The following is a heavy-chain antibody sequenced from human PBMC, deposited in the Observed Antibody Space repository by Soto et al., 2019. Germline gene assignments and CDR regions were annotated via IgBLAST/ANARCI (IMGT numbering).Heavy chain of an antibody. CDR3: ARARDIVVVVAAGNFDY. CDR1: GYTFTSYD. J-gene: IGHJ4*02. D-gene: IGHD2-15*01. V-gene: IGHV1-3*01. CDR2: INAGNGNT. Sequence: GASVKVSSKAPGYTFTSYDIHCVRPAPGQRLEWMGWINAGNGNTKYSQKFQGRVTITRDTSASTAYMELSSLRSEDTAVYYCARARDIVVVVAAGNFDYWGQGTLVTVSS.